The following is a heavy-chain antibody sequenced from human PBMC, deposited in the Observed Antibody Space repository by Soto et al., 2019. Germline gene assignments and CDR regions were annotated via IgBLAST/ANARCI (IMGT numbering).Heavy chain of an antibody. CDR1: GFTFSSYW. J-gene: IGHJ4*02. Sequence: GGSLRLSCAASGFTFSSYWMHWVRQAPGKGLVWVSRINSDGSSTSYADSVKGRFTISRDNAKNTLYLQMNSLRAEDTAVYYCASSKFGVVITDYWGQGTLVTAPQ. CDR3: ASSKFGVVITDY. D-gene: IGHD3-3*01. V-gene: IGHV3-74*01. CDR2: INSDGSST.